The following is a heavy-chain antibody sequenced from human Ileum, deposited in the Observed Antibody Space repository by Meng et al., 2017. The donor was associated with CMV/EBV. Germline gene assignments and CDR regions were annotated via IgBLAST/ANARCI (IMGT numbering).Heavy chain of an antibody. V-gene: IGHV4-34*01. J-gene: IGHJ6*02. CDR2: INHRGST. D-gene: IGHD5-24*01. CDR1: GGSFSGYY. Sequence: SETLSLTCAVYGGSFSGYYWSWIRQPPGKGLEWIGEINHRGSTNYNPSLKSRVTISVDTSKNQFSLKLSSVTATNTAVYYCARRDRYYYYYGMDVWGQGTTVTVSS. CDR3: ARRDRYYYYYGMDV.